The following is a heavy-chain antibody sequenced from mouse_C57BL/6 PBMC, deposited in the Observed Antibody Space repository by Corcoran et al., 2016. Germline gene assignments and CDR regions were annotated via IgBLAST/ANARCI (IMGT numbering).Heavy chain of an antibody. D-gene: IGHD1-1*01. Sequence: EVQLQQSGPELVKPGASVKISCKASGYTFTDYYMNWVKQSHGKSLEWIGDINPNNGGTSYNQKFKGKATLTVDKSSSTAYMELRSLTSEDSAVYYCARGFITTVVARDYWGQGTTLTVSS. CDR1: GYTFTDYY. V-gene: IGHV1-26*01. CDR2: INPNNGGT. CDR3: ARGFITTVVARDY. J-gene: IGHJ2*01.